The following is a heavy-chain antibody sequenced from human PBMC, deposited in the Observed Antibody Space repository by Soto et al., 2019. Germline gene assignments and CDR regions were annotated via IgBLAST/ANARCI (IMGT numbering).Heavy chain of an antibody. Sequence: QVQLVESGGGVVQPGRSLRLSCAASGFTFSSYAMHWVRQAPGKGLEWVAVISYDGSNKYYADSVKGRFTISRDNSKNTLYLQMNSLRSEDTDVYYCSREGADYGDYGYFDLWGRGTLVTVSS. J-gene: IGHJ2*01. V-gene: IGHV3-30-3*01. CDR3: SREGADYGDYGYFDL. CDR2: ISYDGSNK. CDR1: GFTFSSYA. D-gene: IGHD4-17*01.